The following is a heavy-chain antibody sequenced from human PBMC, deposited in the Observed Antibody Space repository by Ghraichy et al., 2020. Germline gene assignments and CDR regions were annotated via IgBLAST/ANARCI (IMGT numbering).Heavy chain of an antibody. CDR1: GFTFSNAW. J-gene: IGHJ6*02. Sequence: GGSLRLSCAASGFTFSNAWMSWVRQAPGKGLEWVGRIKSKTDGGTTDYAAPVKGRFTISRDDSKNTLYLQMNSLKTEDTAMYYCTTGAGYCSSTSCYTPYYYYGMDVWGQGTTVTVSS. CDR2: IKSKTDGGTT. CDR3: TTGAGYCSSTSCYTPYYYYGMDV. V-gene: IGHV3-15*01. D-gene: IGHD2-2*02.